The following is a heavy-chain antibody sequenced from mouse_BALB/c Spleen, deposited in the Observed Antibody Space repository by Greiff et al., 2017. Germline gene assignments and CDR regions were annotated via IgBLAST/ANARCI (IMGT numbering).Heavy chain of an antibody. CDR1: GFTFSSFG. Sequence: EVQVVESGGGLVQPGGSLKLSCAASGFTFSSFGMHWVRQAPEKGLEWVAYISSGSSTIYYADTVKGRFTISRDNPKNTLFLQMTSLRSEDTAMYYCARGKLGYYYAMDYWGQGTSVTVSS. CDR3: ARGKLGYYYAMDY. V-gene: IGHV5-17*02. CDR2: ISSGSSTI. D-gene: IGHD4-1*01. J-gene: IGHJ4*01.